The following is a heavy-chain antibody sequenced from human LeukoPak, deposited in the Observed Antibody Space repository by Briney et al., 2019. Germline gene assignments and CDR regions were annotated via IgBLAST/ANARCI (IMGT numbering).Heavy chain of an antibody. J-gene: IGHJ4*02. Sequence: EASVKVSCKASGYTFTSYDINWVRQATGQGLEWMGWMNPNGYNTGYAQKFQGRLTMTRNTSISTAYMELSSLRSEDTAVYYCARSPHRYYFDYWGQGTLVTVSS. CDR3: ARSPHRYYFDY. CDR2: MNPNGYNT. V-gene: IGHV1-8*01. CDR1: GYTFTSYD.